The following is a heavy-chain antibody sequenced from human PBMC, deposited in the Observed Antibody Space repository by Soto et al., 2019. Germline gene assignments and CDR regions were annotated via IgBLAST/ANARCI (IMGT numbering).Heavy chain of an antibody. J-gene: IGHJ6*03. Sequence: EVQLLESGGGLVQPGGSLRLSCAASGFTFSSYAMSWVRQAPGKGLEWVSAISGSGGSTYYADSVKGRFTISRDNSKNALYLQMNSLRAEDTAVYYCAKALHGDYYYYYMDVWGKGTTVTVSS. D-gene: IGHD4-17*01. V-gene: IGHV3-23*01. CDR2: ISGSGGST. CDR1: GFTFSSYA. CDR3: AKALHGDYYYYYMDV.